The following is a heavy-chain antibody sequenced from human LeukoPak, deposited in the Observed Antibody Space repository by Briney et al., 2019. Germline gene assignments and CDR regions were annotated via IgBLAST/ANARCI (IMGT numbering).Heavy chain of an antibody. J-gene: IGHJ4*02. CDR1: GGSISSGNYY. V-gene: IGHV4-30-2*01. CDR3: ARDDLDNGGDSGFDY. D-gene: IGHD4-23*01. CDR2: IHHSGST. Sequence: SETLSLTCTVSGGSISSGNYYWSCIRQPPGKGLEWIGYIHHSGSTYNNPSLKSRVTMSVDRSKNQFSLKLTSVTAADTAVYYCARDDLDNGGDSGFDYWGQGILVTVSA.